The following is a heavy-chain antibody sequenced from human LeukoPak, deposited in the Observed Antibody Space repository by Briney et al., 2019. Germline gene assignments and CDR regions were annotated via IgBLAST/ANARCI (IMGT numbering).Heavy chain of an antibody. D-gene: IGHD3-3*01. CDR3: AKGWEFRVVIPAAVY. Sequence: GGSLRLSCAGSGFIFSSYAMTWVRQAPGKGLQWVSSISGSGESTYYADSMKGRFTISRDNSKNTLSLQMNSLRAEDTAVYFCAKGWEFRVVIPAAVYWGQGTLVTVSS. CDR1: GFIFSSYA. J-gene: IGHJ4*02. V-gene: IGHV3-23*01. CDR2: ISGSGEST.